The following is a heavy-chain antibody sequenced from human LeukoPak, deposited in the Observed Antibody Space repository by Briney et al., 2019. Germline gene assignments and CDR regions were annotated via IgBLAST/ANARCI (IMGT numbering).Heavy chain of an antibody. CDR1: GDSFSSNSAA. Sequence: SQTLSLTCAISGDSFSSNSAAWNWIRQSPSRGLEWLGRTYYRSKWYKEYAISVKSRITINPDTSKNLFSLQLNFVTPEDTAVYYCARGYNDYTPSFDYWGQGILVTVSS. CDR2: TYYRSKWYK. D-gene: IGHD4-11*01. J-gene: IGHJ4*02. V-gene: IGHV6-1*01. CDR3: ARGYNDYTPSFDY.